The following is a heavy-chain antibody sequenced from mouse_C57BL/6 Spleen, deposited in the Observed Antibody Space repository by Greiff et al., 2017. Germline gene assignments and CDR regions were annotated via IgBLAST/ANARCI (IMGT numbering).Heavy chain of an antibody. CDR3: ARYPSYYTISYFDY. CDR1: GFTFSSYA. CDR2: ISDGGSYT. D-gene: IGHD2-12*01. Sequence: EVKLVESGGGLVKPGGSLKLSCAASGFTFSSYAMSWVRQTPEKRLEWVATISDGGSYTYYPDNVKGRVTISRDNAKNNLYLQMSHLKSEDTAMYYCARYPSYYTISYFDYWGQGTTLTVSS. V-gene: IGHV5-4*03. J-gene: IGHJ2*01.